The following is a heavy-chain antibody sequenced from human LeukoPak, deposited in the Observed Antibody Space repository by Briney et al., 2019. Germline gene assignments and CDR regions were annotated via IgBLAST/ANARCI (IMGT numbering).Heavy chain of an antibody. CDR2: IKQDGNEK. CDR3: ARDTLGEGEDANYAVYYFDC. D-gene: IGHD4/OR15-4a*01. V-gene: IGHV3-7*01. Sequence: GGSLRLSCAASGFRFNTYWMSWVRQAPGKGLEWVANIKQDGNEKYYADSVKGRFTISRDNGKNSLDLQMNSLRADDTAVYYCARDTLGEGEDANYAVYYFDCWGQGTVVTVSS. CDR1: GFRFNTYW. J-gene: IGHJ4*02.